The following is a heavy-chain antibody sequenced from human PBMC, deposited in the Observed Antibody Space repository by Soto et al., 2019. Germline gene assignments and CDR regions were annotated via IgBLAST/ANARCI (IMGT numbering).Heavy chain of an antibody. D-gene: IGHD2-2*01. CDR1: GYTFTSYG. J-gene: IGHJ5*02. V-gene: IGHV1-18*01. CDR2: ISAYNGNT. CDR3: AREYCSSASCYGVNWYDP. Sequence: ASVKVSCKASGYTFTSYGISWVRQAPGQGLEWMGWISAYNGNTNYAQKLQGRVTMTTDTSTSTAYMELRSLRSDDTAVYYCAREYCSSASCYGVNWYDPWGQRTMVTVSS.